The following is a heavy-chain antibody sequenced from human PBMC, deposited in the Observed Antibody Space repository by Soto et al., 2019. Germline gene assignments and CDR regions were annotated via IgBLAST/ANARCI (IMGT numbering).Heavy chain of an antibody. CDR1: GGSISSYY. D-gene: IGHD3-10*01. V-gene: IGHV4-59*01. CDR3: ARNYGSGSSNYYYGMDV. CDR2: IYYSGST. Sequence: SETLSLTCTVSGGSISSYYWSWIRQPPGRGLEWIGYIYYSGSTNYNPSLKSRVTISVDTSKNQFSLKLSSVTAADTAVYYCARNYGSGSSNYYYGMDVWGQGATVTVSS. J-gene: IGHJ6*02.